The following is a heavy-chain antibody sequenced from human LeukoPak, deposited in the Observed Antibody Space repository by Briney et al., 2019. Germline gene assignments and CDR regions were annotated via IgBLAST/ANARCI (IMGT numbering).Heavy chain of an antibody. CDR2: INHSGST. CDR1: GGSFSGYY. Sequence: SETLSLTCAVYGGSFSGYYWSWIRQPPGKGLEWIGEINHSGSTNYNPSLKSRVTISVDTSKNQFSLKLSSVTAADTAVYYCARVYGSGSYYFDYWDQGTLVTVSS. V-gene: IGHV4-34*01. CDR3: ARVYGSGSYYFDY. J-gene: IGHJ4*02. D-gene: IGHD3-10*01.